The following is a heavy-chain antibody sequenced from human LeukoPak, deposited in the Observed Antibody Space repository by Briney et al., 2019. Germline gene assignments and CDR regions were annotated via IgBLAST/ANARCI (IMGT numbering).Heavy chain of an antibody. J-gene: IGHJ6*02. V-gene: IGHV3-33*01. Sequence: GGSLRLSCAASGXXXXSYXXHWVRXAXXXXXXXXXXXXXXGSNKYYADSVKGRFTISRDNSKNTLYLQMNSLRAEDTAVYYCARDCSSTSCYYYYGMDVWGQGTTVTVSS. CDR2: XXXXGSNK. CDR1: GXXXXSYX. CDR3: ARDCSSTSCYYYYGMDV. D-gene: IGHD2-2*01.